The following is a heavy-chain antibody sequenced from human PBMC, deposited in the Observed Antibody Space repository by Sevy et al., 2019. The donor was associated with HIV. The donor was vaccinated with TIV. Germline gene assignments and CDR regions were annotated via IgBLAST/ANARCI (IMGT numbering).Heavy chain of an antibody. CDR3: ARPRGYSSSPNWFDP. CDR2: IYYSGST. CDR1: GGSISSSSYY. Sequence: SETLSLTCTVSGGSISSSSYYWGWIRQPPGKGLEWIGSIYYSGSTYYNPSLKSRVTISVDTSKHQFSLKLSSVTAADTAVYYCARPRGYSSSPNWFDPWGQGTLVTVSS. J-gene: IGHJ5*02. V-gene: IGHV4-39*01. D-gene: IGHD6-13*01.